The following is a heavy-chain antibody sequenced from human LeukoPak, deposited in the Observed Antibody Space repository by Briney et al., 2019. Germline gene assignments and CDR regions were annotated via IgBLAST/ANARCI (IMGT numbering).Heavy chain of an antibody. CDR3: ARGYPITMIVVVNVGGFDY. CDR2: MNPNSGST. CDR1: GYTLSRYD. Sequence: ASVKVSCKASGYTLSRYDLNWVRQATGQGLEWMGWMNPNSGSTGYAQRFEGRVTISSDTSINTAYLELSNLRSDDTAVYYCARGYPITMIVVVNVGGFDYWGQGTLVTVSS. V-gene: IGHV1-8*03. J-gene: IGHJ4*02. D-gene: IGHD3-22*01.